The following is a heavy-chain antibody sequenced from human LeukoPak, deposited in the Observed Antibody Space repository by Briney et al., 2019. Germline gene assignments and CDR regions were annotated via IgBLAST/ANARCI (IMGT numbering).Heavy chain of an antibody. CDR3: ARGYGDYARPPKGYYYMDV. V-gene: IGHV4-59*08. Sequence: SETLSLTCTVSGGSISSYYWSWIRQPPGKGLEWIGYIYYSGSTNHNPSLKSRVTISVDTSKNQFSLKLSSVTAADTAVYYCARGYGDYARPPKGYYYMDVWGKGTTVTVSS. D-gene: IGHD4-17*01. CDR1: GGSISSYY. J-gene: IGHJ6*03. CDR2: IYYSGST.